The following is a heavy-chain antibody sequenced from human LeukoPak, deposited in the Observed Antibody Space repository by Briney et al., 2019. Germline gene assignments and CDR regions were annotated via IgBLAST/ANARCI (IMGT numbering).Heavy chain of an antibody. CDR2: INPDGSST. CDR1: GFTFSSYW. V-gene: IGHV3-74*01. D-gene: IGHD4-11*01. J-gene: IGHJ4*02. CDR3: VMDMSGNYDY. Sequence: PSGGSLRLSCAASGFTFSSYWMHWVRQAPGKGLVWVSRINPDGSSTNYADSVTGRFTISRDNAENTLYLQMNSLRAEDTAIYYCVMDMSGNYDYWGQGTLVTVSS.